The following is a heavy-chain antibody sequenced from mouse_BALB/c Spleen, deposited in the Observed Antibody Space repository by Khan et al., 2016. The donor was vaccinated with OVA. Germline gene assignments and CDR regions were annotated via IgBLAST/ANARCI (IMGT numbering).Heavy chain of an antibody. CDR3: ARKDCYDYDPFPY. D-gene: IGHD2-4*01. CDR2: INYSGNT. CDR1: GYPITSEYA. V-gene: IGHV3-2*02. Sequence: EVKLLESGPGLVKPSQSLSLTCTVSGYPITSEYAWNWIRQFPGNKLEWMGYINYSGNTRFNPSLKSRTSITRDTSKNQFFLQLNSVTSEDTATYYVARKDCYDYDPFPYWGEGTLVTVSA. J-gene: IGHJ3*01.